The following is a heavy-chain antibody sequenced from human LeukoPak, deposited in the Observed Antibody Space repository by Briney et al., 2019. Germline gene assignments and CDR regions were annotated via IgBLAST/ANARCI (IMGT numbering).Heavy chain of an antibody. CDR2: LSSSGSAF. CDR1: GFTFSSYS. D-gene: IGHD3-3*01. Sequence: RPGGSLRLSCAASGFTFSSYSMNWVRQAPGKGLEWIAYLSSSGSAFSYADSVKGRFTIARDNAKNSVYLEMNSLRADDTAVYYCARSARLMKGVVEVTALDDWGQGTLVTVSS. V-gene: IGHV3-48*04. CDR3: ARSARLMKGVVEVTALDD. J-gene: IGHJ4*02.